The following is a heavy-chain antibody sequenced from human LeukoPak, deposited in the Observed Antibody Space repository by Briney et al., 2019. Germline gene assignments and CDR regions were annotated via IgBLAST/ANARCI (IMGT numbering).Heavy chain of an antibody. J-gene: IGHJ4*02. CDR2: INPSGGST. D-gene: IGHD6-13*01. Sequence: ASVKVSCKASGYTFTSYYLHWVRQAPGQGLEWMGIINPSGGSTRYAQKFQGRVTMTRDTSISTAYMELSRLRSDDTAVYYCARATDVSSWYLAYWGQGTLLTVSS. CDR1: GYTFTSYY. V-gene: IGHV1-46*01. CDR3: ARATDVSSWYLAY.